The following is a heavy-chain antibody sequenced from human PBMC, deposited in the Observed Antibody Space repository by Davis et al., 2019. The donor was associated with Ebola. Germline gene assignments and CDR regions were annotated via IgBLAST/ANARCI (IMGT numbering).Heavy chain of an antibody. Sequence: GASLIISCASSGFTFSYYAMHWVRQPPREGLEYVSGITRNGVSTYYANSVKGRFTISRDDSTNTLDLQMGSLRAEDMGVYYCAGGTIDTAMVAYGMDVWGQGTTITGSS. D-gene: IGHD5-18*01. CDR2: ITRNGVST. V-gene: IGHV3-64*01. CDR1: GFTFSYYA. J-gene: IGHJ6*01. CDR3: AGGTIDTAMVAYGMDV.